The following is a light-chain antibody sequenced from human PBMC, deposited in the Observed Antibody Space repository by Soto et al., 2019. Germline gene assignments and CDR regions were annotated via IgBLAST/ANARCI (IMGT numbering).Light chain of an antibody. CDR3: AAWDDTLRV. V-gene: IGLV1-47*01. Sequence: QSVLTQPPSASGTPGQRVTISCSGSSSNIGSNYVYWYQQLPGTAPKLLIYRNNQRPSGVPDRFSGSKSGTSASLAISGLRSEDEADYYCAAWDDTLRVCGGGTKLTVL. J-gene: IGLJ2*01. CDR2: RNN. CDR1: SSNIGSNY.